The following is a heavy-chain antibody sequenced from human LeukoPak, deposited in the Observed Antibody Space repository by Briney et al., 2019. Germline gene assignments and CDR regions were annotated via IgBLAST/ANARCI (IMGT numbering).Heavy chain of an antibody. Sequence: SVKVSCKASGYTFTGYYMHWVRQAPGQGLEWMGGIIPIFGTANYAQKFQGRVTITADKSTSTAYMELSSLRSEDTAVYYCARDKGYCSGGSCHHYYYYMDVWGKGTTVTVSS. CDR3: ARDKGYCSGGSCHHYYYYMDV. J-gene: IGHJ6*03. V-gene: IGHV1-69*06. CDR2: IIPIFGTA. CDR1: GYTFTGYY. D-gene: IGHD2-15*01.